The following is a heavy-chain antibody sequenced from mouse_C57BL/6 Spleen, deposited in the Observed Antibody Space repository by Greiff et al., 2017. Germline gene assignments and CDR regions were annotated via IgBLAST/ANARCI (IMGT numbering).Heavy chain of an antibody. D-gene: IGHD2-5*01. CDR3: AREDYSNHLYYFDY. V-gene: IGHV1-52*01. J-gene: IGHJ2*01. Sequence: VQLQQPGAELVRPGSSVKLSCKASGYTFTSYWMHWVKQRPIQGLEWIGNIDPSDSETHYNQKFKDKATLTVDKSSSTAYMQLSSLTSEDSAVYYCAREDYSNHLYYFDYWGQGTTLTVSS. CDR2: IDPSDSET. CDR1: GYTFTSYW.